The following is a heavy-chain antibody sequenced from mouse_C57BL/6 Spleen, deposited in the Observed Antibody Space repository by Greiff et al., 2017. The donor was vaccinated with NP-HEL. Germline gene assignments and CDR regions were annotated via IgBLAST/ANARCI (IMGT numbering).Heavy chain of an antibody. CDR2: LDPSDSYT. V-gene: IGHV1-59*01. CDR1: GYTFTSYW. J-gene: IGHJ4*01. Sequence: VQLQQPGAELVRPGTSVKLSCKASGYTFTSYWMHWVKQRPGQGLEWIGVLDPSDSYTNYNQQFKGQATLTVDTSPSTAYMQRSSLTSEDSAVYDCARWLEAMDYWGQGTSVTVSS. CDR3: ARWLEAMDY. D-gene: IGHD2-2*01.